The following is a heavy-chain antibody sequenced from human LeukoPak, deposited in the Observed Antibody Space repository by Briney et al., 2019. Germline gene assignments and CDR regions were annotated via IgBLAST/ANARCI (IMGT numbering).Heavy chain of an antibody. V-gene: IGHV5-51*01. Sequence: GESLKISCKGSGYSFTNYWIGWVRQMPGKGLEWMGIIYPGDSDTRYSPSFQGQVTISADKSINTAYLHWSSLKASDTAMYYCARRSYCGGDCYSDYWGQGTLVIVSS. CDR3: ARRSYCGGDCYSDY. CDR1: GYSFTNYW. D-gene: IGHD2-21*01. J-gene: IGHJ4*02. CDR2: IYPGDSDT.